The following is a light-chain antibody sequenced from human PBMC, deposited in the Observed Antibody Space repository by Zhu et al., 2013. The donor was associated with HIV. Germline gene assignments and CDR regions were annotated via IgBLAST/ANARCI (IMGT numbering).Light chain of an antibody. J-gene: IGLJ1*01. CDR1: TLGNKF. CDR3: QAWDSGTAV. CDR2: HDS. V-gene: IGLV3-1*01. Sequence: SYELTQPPSVSVSPGQTASITCSGDTLGNKFVCWYQQKPGQSPVLVIYHDSQRPSGIPERFSGSNSGNTATLTISGTQAMDEADYYCQAWDSGTAVFGTGTKVTVL.